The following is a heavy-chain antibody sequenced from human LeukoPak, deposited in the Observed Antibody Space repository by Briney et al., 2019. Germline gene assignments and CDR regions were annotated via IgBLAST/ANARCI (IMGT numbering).Heavy chain of an antibody. CDR3: GRDWKLDY. CDR2: ISDNGGDT. J-gene: IGHJ4*02. Sequence: GGSLRLSCAASGFTFNNYPVSWVRQAPGKGLEWVSAISDNGGDTKYADSVKGRFTISRDNSKKTLYLQMNSVRVEDTAIYYCGRDWKLDYWGQGTLVTVSS. D-gene: IGHD1-1*01. V-gene: IGHV3-23*01. CDR1: GFTFNNYP.